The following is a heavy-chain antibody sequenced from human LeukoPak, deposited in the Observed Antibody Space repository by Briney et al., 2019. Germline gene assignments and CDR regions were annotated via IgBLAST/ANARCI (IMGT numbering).Heavy chain of an antibody. Sequence: QXGGSLRLSCSASGFTFSSYAMHWVRQAPGKGLEYVSAISRNGGSTYYADSVKGRFTISRDNAKNSLYLQMNSLRAEDTAVYYCARTEGYSSDILFDYWGQGTLVTVSS. CDR2: ISRNGGST. J-gene: IGHJ4*02. CDR1: GFTFSSYA. V-gene: IGHV3-64*04. CDR3: ARTEGYSSDILFDY. D-gene: IGHD6-19*01.